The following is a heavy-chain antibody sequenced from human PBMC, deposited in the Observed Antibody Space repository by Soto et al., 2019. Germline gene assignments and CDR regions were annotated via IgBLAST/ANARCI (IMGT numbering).Heavy chain of an antibody. CDR3: ARAPIYCSGGSCYPYYGMDV. CDR2: IYHSGST. Sequence: SETLSLTCAVSVGSISSSNWWSWVRQPPGKGLEWIGEIYHSGSTNYNPSLKSRVTISVDKSKNQFSLKLSSVTAADTAVYYCARAPIYCSGGSCYPYYGMDVWGQGTTVTVSS. CDR1: VGSISSSNW. J-gene: IGHJ6*02. V-gene: IGHV4-4*02. D-gene: IGHD2-15*01.